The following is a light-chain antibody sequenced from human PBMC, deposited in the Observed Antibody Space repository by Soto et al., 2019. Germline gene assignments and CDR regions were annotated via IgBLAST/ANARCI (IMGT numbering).Light chain of an antibody. CDR3: QQYHSYYT. CDR2: KAS. J-gene: IGKJ2*01. V-gene: IGKV1-5*03. CDR1: QSISSW. Sequence: DIQMTQSPSTLSASVGDRVTITFRASQSISSWLAWYQQKPGKAPKLLIYKASSLESGVPSRFSGSGSGTEFTLTISSLQPDDFATYYCQQYHSYYTFGQGTKVDIK.